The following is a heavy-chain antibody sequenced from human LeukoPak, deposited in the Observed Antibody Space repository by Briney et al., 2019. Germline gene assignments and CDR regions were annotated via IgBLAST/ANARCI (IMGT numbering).Heavy chain of an antibody. J-gene: IGHJ6*03. CDR1: GGSFSGYY. CDR2: INHSGST. V-gene: IGHV4-34*01. Sequence: SETLSLTCAVYGGSFSGYYWSWIRQPPGKGLEWIGEINHSGSTNFNPSLKSRVTISVDTSKNQFSLKLSSVTAADTAVYYCAGGVGGAEINYYYYYMDVWDKGTTVTVSS. D-gene: IGHD3-16*01. CDR3: AGGVGGAEINYYYYYMDV.